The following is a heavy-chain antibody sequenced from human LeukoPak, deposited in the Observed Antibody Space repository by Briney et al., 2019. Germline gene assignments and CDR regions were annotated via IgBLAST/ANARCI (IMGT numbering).Heavy chain of an antibody. CDR1: GGSISSSSYY. CDR2: IYYSGST. CDR3: AREEYYYDSSGHYFDY. Sequence: PSETLSLTCTVSGGSISSSSYYWGWIRQPPGKGLEWIGSIYYSGSTYYNPSLKSRVTISVDTSKNQFSLKLSSVTAADTAVYYCAREEYYYDSSGHYFDYWGQGTLVTVSS. D-gene: IGHD3-22*01. V-gene: IGHV4-39*07. J-gene: IGHJ4*02.